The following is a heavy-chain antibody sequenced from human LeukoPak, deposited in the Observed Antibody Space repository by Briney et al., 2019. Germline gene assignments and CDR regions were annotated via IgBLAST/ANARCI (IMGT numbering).Heavy chain of an antibody. CDR1: GGSFSGYY. J-gene: IGHJ4*02. CDR2: INHSGST. D-gene: IGHD3-10*01. V-gene: IGHV4-34*01. CDR3: ARGGSLWFGEWLDY. Sequence: PSETLSLTCADYGGSFSGYYWSWIRQPPGKGLEWIGEINHSGSTNYNPSLKSRVTISVDTSKNQFSLKLSSVTAADTAVYYCARGGSLWFGEWLDYWGQGTLVTVSS.